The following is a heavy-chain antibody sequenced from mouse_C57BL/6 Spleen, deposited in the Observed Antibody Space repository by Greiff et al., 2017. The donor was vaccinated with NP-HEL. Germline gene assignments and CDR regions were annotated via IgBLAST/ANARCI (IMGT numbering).Heavy chain of an antibody. D-gene: IGHD1-1*01. CDR1: GYTFTSYG. CDR3: ARRHGSSYDWYFDV. Sequence: VMLVESGAELARPGASVKLSCKASGYTFTSYGISWVKQRTGQGLEWIGEIYPRSGNTYYNEKFKGKATLTADKSSSTAYMELRSLTSEDSAVYFCARRHGSSYDWYFDVWGTGTTVTVSS. J-gene: IGHJ1*03. V-gene: IGHV1-81*01. CDR2: IYPRSGNT.